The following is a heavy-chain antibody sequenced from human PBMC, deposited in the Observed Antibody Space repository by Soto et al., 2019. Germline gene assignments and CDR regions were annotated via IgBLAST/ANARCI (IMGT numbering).Heavy chain of an antibody. J-gene: IGHJ3*02. CDR2: IYYSGST. D-gene: IGHD3-22*01. Sequence: QVQLQESGPGLVKPSETLSLTCTVSGGSISSYYWSWIRQPPGKGLEWIGYIYYSGSTNYNPSLKSRVTISVDTSKNQFSLKLSSVTAADTAVYYCARGGGGYYYDSPETFDIWGQGTMVTVSS. CDR3: ARGGGGYYYDSPETFDI. V-gene: IGHV4-59*01. CDR1: GGSISSYY.